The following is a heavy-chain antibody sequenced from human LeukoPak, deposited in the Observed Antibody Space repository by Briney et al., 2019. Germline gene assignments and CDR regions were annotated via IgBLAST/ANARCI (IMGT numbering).Heavy chain of an antibody. CDR2: TKRKTDGGTT. Sequence: PGGSLRLSCAASGFTFSNAWMSWVRQAPGKGLEWVGRTKRKTDGGTTDYAAPVKGRFTISRDDSKNTLYLQMNSLKSEDTAVYYCTTGAATDALNQEYFQHWGQGTLVTVSS. CDR1: GFTFSNAW. J-gene: IGHJ1*01. D-gene: IGHD1-14*01. CDR3: TTGAATDALNQEYFQH. V-gene: IGHV3-15*01.